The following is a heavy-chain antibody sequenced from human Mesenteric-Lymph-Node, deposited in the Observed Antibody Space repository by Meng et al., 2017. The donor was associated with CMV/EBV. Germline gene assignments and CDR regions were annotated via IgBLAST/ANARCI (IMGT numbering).Heavy chain of an antibody. CDR3: AKDLFPLAIVGTLDS. CDR1: GFTFSSYA. V-gene: IGHV3-23*01. J-gene: IGHJ4*02. D-gene: IGHD1-26*01. Sequence: SGFTFSSYAMNWVRQAPGKGLDWVSTINNGGDTTYYADSVKGRFTVSRDNSKNTLYLEMTSLRAEDTAIYYCAKDLFPLAIVGTLDSWGQGTLVTVSS. CDR2: INNGGDTT.